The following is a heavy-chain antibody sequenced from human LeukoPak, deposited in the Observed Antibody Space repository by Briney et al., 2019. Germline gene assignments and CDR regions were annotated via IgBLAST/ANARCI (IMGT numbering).Heavy chain of an antibody. J-gene: IGHJ6*03. CDR3: ARDSPGGYYYYYMDV. D-gene: IGHD3-10*01. V-gene: IGHV3-48*01. Sequence: GGSLRLSCAASGFTFSSYSMNWVRQAPGKGLEWVSYISSSSSTIYYADSVKGRFTISRDNAKNSLYLQMNRLRAEDTAVYYCARDSPGGYYYYYMDVWGKGTTVTVSS. CDR1: GFTFSSYS. CDR2: ISSSSSTI.